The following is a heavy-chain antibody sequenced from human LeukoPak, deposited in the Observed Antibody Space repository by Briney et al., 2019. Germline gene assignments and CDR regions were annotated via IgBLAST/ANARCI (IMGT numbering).Heavy chain of an antibody. CDR2: IRYDGHNK. V-gene: IGHV3-30*02. Sequence: PGGSLRLSCAASGFSISHYGMHWVRQAPGKGLEWVAFIRYDGHNKYHADSVTGRFTISRDNSDNTLYLQMDSLRTEDKPMYYCAKGNQQSEYGSSGYYYPFHYYMDVWGKGTTVTVSS. J-gene: IGHJ6*03. CDR1: GFSISHYG. CDR3: AKGNQQSEYGSSGYYYPFHYYMDV. D-gene: IGHD3-22*01.